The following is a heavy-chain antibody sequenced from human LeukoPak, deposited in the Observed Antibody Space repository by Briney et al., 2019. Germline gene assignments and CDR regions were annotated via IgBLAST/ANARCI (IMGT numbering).Heavy chain of an antibody. Sequence: SETLSLTCSVSDGSISSEGFYWSWIRQHPGKGLEWIAYIYHSGRTYYNPSLKSRLTISVDTSKNQFSMSLKSVTAADTAVYYCARVVTSSLYFFDYWGQGTLVSVSS. J-gene: IGHJ4*02. CDR2: IYHSGRT. CDR1: DGSISSEGFY. D-gene: IGHD2-21*02. V-gene: IGHV4-31*03. CDR3: ARVVTSSLYFFDY.